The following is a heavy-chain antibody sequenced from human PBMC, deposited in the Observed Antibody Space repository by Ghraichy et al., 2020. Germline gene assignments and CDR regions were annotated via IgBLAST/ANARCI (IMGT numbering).Heavy chain of an antibody. V-gene: IGHV4-34*01. D-gene: IGHD2-2*01. J-gene: IGHJ5*02. CDR3: ARGSCSSTSCYAGTPSS. CDR2: INHSGST. CDR1: GGSFSGYY. Sequence: SETLSLTCAVYGGSFSGYYWSWIRQPPGKGLEWIGEINHSGSTNYNPSLKSRVTISVDTSKNQFSLKLSSVTAADTAVYYCARGSCSSTSCYAGTPSSWGQGTLVTVSS.